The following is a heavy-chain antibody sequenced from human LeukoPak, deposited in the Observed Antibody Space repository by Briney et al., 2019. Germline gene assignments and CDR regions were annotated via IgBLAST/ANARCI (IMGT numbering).Heavy chain of an antibody. CDR1: GFTFSSYG. Sequence: GGSLRLSCGASGFTFSSYGMHWVRQAPDKGLEWVAFIRYDGSNKNYADSVKGRFTISRDNSKNTLYLQMNSLRAEDTAVYYCAKVYEYDDNDWFDSWGQGTLVTVSS. J-gene: IGHJ5*01. CDR3: AKVYEYDDNDWFDS. D-gene: IGHD3-16*01. CDR2: IRYDGSNK. V-gene: IGHV3-30*02.